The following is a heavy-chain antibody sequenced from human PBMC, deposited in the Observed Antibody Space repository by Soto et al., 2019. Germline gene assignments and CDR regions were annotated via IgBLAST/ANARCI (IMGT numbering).Heavy chain of an antibody. CDR1: GGAFSAFY. CDR2: INHSGNT. CDR3: VRVDTTQDYNYMYV. V-gene: IGHV4-34*01. Sequence: PSETPSLTCAVYGGAFSAFYWSWVPPPPGKGLEWIGEINHSGNTNYNPSLKSRVTISVDTSKNQFSLNLSSVTAADTAVYYCVRVDTTQDYNYMYVWGKGTTVTVSS. J-gene: IGHJ6*03.